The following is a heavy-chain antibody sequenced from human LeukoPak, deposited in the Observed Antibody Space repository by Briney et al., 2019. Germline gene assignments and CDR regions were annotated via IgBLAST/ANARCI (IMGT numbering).Heavy chain of an antibody. CDR2: INDSGGST. Sequence: GGSLRLSCAASGFTFSTYAMTWVRQAPGKGLEWVSSINDSGGSTLYAESVKGRFTMSRDNSKNTLYVHMNSLRAEDTAVYYCAKGASGTWIDYWGQGTLVTVSS. J-gene: IGHJ4*02. CDR3: AKGASGTWIDY. D-gene: IGHD6-25*01. V-gene: IGHV3-23*01. CDR1: GFTFSTYA.